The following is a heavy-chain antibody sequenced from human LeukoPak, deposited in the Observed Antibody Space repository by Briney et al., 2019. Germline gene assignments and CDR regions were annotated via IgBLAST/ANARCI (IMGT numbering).Heavy chain of an antibody. V-gene: IGHV3-21*01. D-gene: IGHD1-1*01. CDR1: GFDFRSYS. Sequence: PGGALELSWAASGFDFRSYSMNRGRRARGKGLEWVSSISSSSSYIYYADSVKGRFTISRDNAKNSLYLQMNSLRAEDTAVYYCATTGTTDYWGQGTLVTVSS. CDR3: ATTGTTDY. CDR2: ISSSSSYI. J-gene: IGHJ4*02.